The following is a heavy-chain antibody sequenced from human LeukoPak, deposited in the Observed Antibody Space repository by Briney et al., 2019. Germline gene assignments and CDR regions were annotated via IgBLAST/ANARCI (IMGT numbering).Heavy chain of an antibody. Sequence: GGSLRLSCAASGFTFSSYWMHWVRQAPGKGLVWVSRIDSDGSFTGYADSVKGRFTISRDNTKNTLYLQMNSLRAEDTAVYYCAVIAAAGTVDYWGQGTLVTASS. CDR2: IDSDGSFT. D-gene: IGHD6-13*01. V-gene: IGHV3-74*01. CDR1: GFTFSSYW. J-gene: IGHJ4*02. CDR3: AVIAAAGTVDY.